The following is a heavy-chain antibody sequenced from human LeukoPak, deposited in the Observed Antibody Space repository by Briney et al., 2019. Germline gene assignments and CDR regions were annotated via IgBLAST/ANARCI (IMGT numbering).Heavy chain of an antibody. D-gene: IGHD5-12*01. CDR2: ISGSGGST. CDR1: GFTFSSYA. V-gene: IGHV3-23*01. CDR3: AKDGREWPRSLDY. J-gene: IGHJ4*02. Sequence: GGSLRLSCAASGFTFSSYAMSWVRQAPGKGLEWVSAISGSGGSTYYADSVKGRFTISRDNSKNTLYLQMNSLGAEDTAVYYCAKDGREWPRSLDYWGQGTLVTVSS.